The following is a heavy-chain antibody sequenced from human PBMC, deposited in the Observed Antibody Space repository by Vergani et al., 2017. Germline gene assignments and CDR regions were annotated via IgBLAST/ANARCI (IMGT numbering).Heavy chain of an antibody. J-gene: IGHJ6*02. D-gene: IGHD6-19*01. CDR2: ISSSGSTI. CDR3: ATDIAVAGRTYYGMDV. CDR1: GFTFSDYY. V-gene: IGHV3-11*01. Sequence: QVQLVESGGGLVKPGGSLRLSCAASGFTFSDYYMSWIRKAPGKGLEWVSYISSSGSTIYYADSVKGRFTISRDNAKNSLYLQMNSLRAEDPAVYYCATDIAVAGRTYYGMDVWGQGTTVTVSS.